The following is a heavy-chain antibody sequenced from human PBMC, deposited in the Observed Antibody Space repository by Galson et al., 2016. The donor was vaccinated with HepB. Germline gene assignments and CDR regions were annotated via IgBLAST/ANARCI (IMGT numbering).Heavy chain of an antibody. D-gene: IGHD5-12*01. V-gene: IGHV3-21*04. CDR2: ISIGGPSYI. Sequence: SLRLSCAASGFTFSSYTMNWVRQAPGKGLEWVSTISIGGPSYISYADSVRGRFTISRDNAKSSLYLQMSSLRAEDTAVYYCARGGATIWRGEDLDYWGQGTLVTVSS. CDR3: ARGGATIWRGEDLDY. J-gene: IGHJ4*02. CDR1: GFTFSSYT.